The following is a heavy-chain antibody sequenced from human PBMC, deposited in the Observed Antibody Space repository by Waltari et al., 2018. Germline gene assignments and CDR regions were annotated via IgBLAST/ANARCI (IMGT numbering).Heavy chain of an antibody. D-gene: IGHD4-4*01. CDR1: GGSFYSYY. CDR3: ASRVGGITPLTV. CDR2: ISHTGDT. V-gene: IGHV4-34*01. J-gene: IGHJ4*02. Sequence: QVQLQQWGAGLLKPSETLSLTCAVYGGSFYSYYWTWVRQAPGKGLQWIGEISHTGDTYYNASLKSRVTMLIDASKNQFSLKLRSVTAADAAIYYGASRVGGITPLTVWGQGTPVTVSS.